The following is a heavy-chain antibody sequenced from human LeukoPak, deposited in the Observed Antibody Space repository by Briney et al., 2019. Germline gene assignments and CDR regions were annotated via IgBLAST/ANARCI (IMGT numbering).Heavy chain of an antibody. V-gene: IGHV4-39*01. CDR3: ARRQDSTVVTPLPY. J-gene: IGHJ4*02. CDR1: GGPVSSKSDF. Sequence: SETLSLTCSVSGGPVSSKSDFWGWIRQPPGEGLEWIGSIYYSGSAYYNPSLKSRVTMSVDTSKNQFSLKLSSVTAADTAVYYCARRQDSTVVTPLPYWGQGTLVTVSS. D-gene: IGHD4-23*01. CDR2: IYYSGSA.